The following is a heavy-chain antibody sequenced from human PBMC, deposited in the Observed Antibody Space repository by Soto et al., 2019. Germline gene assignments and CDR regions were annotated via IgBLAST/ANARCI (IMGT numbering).Heavy chain of an antibody. CDR3: ARGIAARRSYYYYYYGMDV. Sequence: SGPTLVNPTETPTLTCTVSGFSLSNARMGVSWIRQPPGKALEWLAHIFSNDEKSYSTSLKSRLTISKDTSKSQVVLTMTNMDPVDTATYYSARGIAARRSYYYYYYGMDVWGQGTTVTVSS. CDR2: IFSNDEK. V-gene: IGHV2-26*01. CDR1: GFSLSNARMG. J-gene: IGHJ6*02. D-gene: IGHD6-6*01.